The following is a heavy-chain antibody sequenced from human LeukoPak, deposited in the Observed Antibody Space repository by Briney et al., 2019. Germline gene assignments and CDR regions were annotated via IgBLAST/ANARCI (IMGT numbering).Heavy chain of an antibody. J-gene: IGHJ4*02. V-gene: IGHV4-39*01. CDR1: GGSVSSSDHY. CDR2: IYHSGRT. D-gene: IGHD5-12*01. CDR3: ARRHYVYSGPDY. Sequence: SETLSLTCSVSGGSVSSSDHYWGWIRQPPGKRPEWIGRIYHSGRTYYKPSLESRVTMSVDTSKNQFSLRLTSVTAADTAVYYCARRHYVYSGPDYWGQGALVTVSS.